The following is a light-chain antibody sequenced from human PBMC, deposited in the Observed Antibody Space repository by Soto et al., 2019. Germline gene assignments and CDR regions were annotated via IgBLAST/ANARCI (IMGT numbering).Light chain of an antibody. CDR3: QQRSRWPIT. J-gene: IGKJ5*01. Sequence: EIVLTQSPATLSLSPGERATLSCKASQSVRGQLAWYQQRPGQAPRLLISDTFNRATGIPVRFSGDGSETDFTLTINNLEPEDFAVYFCQQRSRWPITFGQGTRLEIK. CDR1: QSVRGQ. CDR2: DTF. V-gene: IGKV3-11*01.